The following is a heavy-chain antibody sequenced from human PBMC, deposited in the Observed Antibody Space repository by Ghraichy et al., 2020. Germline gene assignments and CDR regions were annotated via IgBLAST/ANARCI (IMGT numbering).Heavy chain of an antibody. D-gene: IGHD5-12*01. V-gene: IGHV3-21*01. CDR3: ARDLVAAQSYYYYGMDV. CDR1: GFTFSSYS. CDR2: ISSSSSYI. Sequence: LSLPFAASGFTFSSYSMNWVRQAPGKGLEWVSSISSSSSYIYYADSVKGRFTISRDNAKDSLYLKMNSLRAEDTAVYYCARDLVAAQSYYYYGMDVWGQGTTVPVSS. J-gene: IGHJ6*02.